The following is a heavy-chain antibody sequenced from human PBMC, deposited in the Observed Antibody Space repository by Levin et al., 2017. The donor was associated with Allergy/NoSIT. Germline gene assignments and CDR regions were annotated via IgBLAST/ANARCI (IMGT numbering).Heavy chain of an antibody. CDR2: IYYSGST. Sequence: SETLSLTCTVSGGSISSYYWSWIRQPPGKGLEWIGYIYYSGSTNYNPSLKSRVTISVDTSKNQFSLKLSSVTAADTAVYYCARGPGRGYYDFWSGYAIEYGMDVWGQGTTVTVSS. CDR1: GGSISSYY. D-gene: IGHD3-3*01. J-gene: IGHJ6*02. V-gene: IGHV4-59*01. CDR3: ARGPGRGYYDFWSGYAIEYGMDV.